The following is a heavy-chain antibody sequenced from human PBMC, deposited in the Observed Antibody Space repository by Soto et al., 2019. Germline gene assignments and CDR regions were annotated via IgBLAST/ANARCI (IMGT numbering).Heavy chain of an antibody. D-gene: IGHD1-7*01. CDR3: AIGRSGNYVGYGMDV. CDR1: GCTFSSYA. Sequence: SVKVSCKASGCTFSSYAMSWVRQAPGQGLEWMGGIIPIFGTANYAQKFQGRVTITTDESTSTAYMELSSLRSDDTAVYYCAIGRSGNYVGYGMDVWGQGTTVTVSS. CDR2: IIPIFGTA. J-gene: IGHJ6*02. V-gene: IGHV1-69*05.